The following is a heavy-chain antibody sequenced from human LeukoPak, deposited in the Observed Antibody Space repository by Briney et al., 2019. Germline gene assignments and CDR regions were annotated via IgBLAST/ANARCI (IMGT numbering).Heavy chain of an antibody. Sequence: SETLPLTCAVYGGSFSGYYWNWIRQPPGKGLEWIGEINHRGSTNNNPSLKSRVTISVDTSKNQFSLKLSSVTAADTAVYYCARFSLGYDAFDIWGQGTMVTVSS. J-gene: IGHJ3*02. V-gene: IGHV4-34*01. CDR2: INHRGST. CDR3: ARFSLGYDAFDI. CDR1: GGSFSGYY. D-gene: IGHD3-22*01.